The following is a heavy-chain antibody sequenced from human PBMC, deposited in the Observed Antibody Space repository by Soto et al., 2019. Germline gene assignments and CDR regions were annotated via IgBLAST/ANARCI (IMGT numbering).Heavy chain of an antibody. J-gene: IGHJ5*02. CDR1: GDPISNSRFY. V-gene: IGHV4-39*01. D-gene: IGHD3-22*01. CDR3: ARDFFDSSDYTTNWFDP. CDR2: IYHTGNA. Sequence: SEPLSLTCSVSGDPISNSRFYWAWIRQPPGEGLEWIGSIYHTGNAYYNPSLKSRVTISVDTSKNQFSLKLTSVTAADAALYYCARDFFDSSDYTTNWFDPWGQGTLVTVS.